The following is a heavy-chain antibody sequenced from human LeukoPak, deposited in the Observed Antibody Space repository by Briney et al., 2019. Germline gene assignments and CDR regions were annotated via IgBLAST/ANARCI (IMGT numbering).Heavy chain of an antibody. CDR3: ARTYYYGSGSYYKNAFDI. V-gene: IGHV4-34*01. Sequence: PSETLSLTCAVHGGSFSGYYWSWIRQPPGKGLEWIGEINHSGTTNYNPSLNSLVTRSGDTSKNQFSLKLSSVTAADTAVYYCARTYYYGSGSYYKNAFDIWGQGTMVTVSS. D-gene: IGHD3-10*01. J-gene: IGHJ3*02. CDR2: INHSGTT. CDR1: GGSFSGYY.